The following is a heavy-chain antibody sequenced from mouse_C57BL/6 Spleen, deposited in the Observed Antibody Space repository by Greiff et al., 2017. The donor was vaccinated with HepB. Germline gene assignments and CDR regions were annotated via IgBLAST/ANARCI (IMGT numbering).Heavy chain of an antibody. CDR2: INYDGSST. CDR1: GFTFSDYY. J-gene: IGHJ1*03. Sequence: EVMLVESEGGLVQPGSSMKLSCTASGFTFSDYYMAWVRQVPEKGLEWVANINYDGSSTYYLDSLKSRFIISRDNAKNILYLQMSSLKSEDTATYYCARGDYGSSLWYFDVWGTGTTVTVSS. D-gene: IGHD1-1*01. CDR3: ARGDYGSSLWYFDV. V-gene: IGHV5-16*01.